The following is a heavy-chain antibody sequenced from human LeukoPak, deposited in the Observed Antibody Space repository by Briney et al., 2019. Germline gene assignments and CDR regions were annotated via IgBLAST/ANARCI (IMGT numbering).Heavy chain of an antibody. CDR2: IYYSGST. V-gene: IGHV4-39*01. CDR1: GGSISSSSYY. J-gene: IGHJ4*02. Sequence: SETLSLTCTVSGGSISSSSYYWGWIRQPPGKGLEWIGSIYYSGSTYYNPSLKSRVTISVDTSKNQFSPKLSSVTAADTAVYYCARLLPLHAPGSYYFDYWGQGTLVTVSS. D-gene: IGHD1-14*01. CDR3: ARLLPLHAPGSYYFDY.